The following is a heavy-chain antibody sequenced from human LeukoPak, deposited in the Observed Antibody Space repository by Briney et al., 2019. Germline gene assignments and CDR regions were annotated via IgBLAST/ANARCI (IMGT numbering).Heavy chain of an antibody. J-gene: IGHJ5*02. V-gene: IGHV4-39*01. CDR1: GGSISSSSYY. D-gene: IGHD6-13*01. CDR3: ARGPDYSSSYAANWFDP. Sequence: SETLSLTCTVSGGSISSSSYYWGWIRQPPGKGLEWIGSIYYSGSTYYNPSLKSRVTISVDTSKNQFSLKLSSVTAADTAVYYCARGPDYSSSYAANWFDPWGQGTLVTVSS. CDR2: IYYSGST.